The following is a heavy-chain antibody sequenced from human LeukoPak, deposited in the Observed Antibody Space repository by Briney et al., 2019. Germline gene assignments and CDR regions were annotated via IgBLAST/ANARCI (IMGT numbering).Heavy chain of an antibody. J-gene: IGHJ4*02. CDR3: ARLLVRGTTEDY. CDR2: IYPDDSGS. Sequence: ESLKISLKGSGYSFTTNWIGWVRQMAGKCRELRAIIYPDDSGSRYSPSFQGPVTISPDKTINTSCLQLSRPQTSVPAMYYTARLLVRGTTEDYWGQGGLVTVSS. V-gene: IGHV5-51*01. D-gene: IGHD3-10*01. CDR1: GYSFTTNW.